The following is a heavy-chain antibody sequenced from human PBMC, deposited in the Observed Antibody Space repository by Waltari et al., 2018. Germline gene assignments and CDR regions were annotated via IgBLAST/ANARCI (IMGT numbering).Heavy chain of an antibody. CDR3: ARSYGSGHSFDY. CDR1: GGTFSIYA. J-gene: IGHJ4*02. D-gene: IGHD3-10*01. Sequence: QVQLVQSGAEVKKPGSSVKVSCKASGGTFSIYAISWVLQAPGQGLEWMGRIIPIFGKANYAQKFQGRVTITADKSTSTAYMELSSLRSEDTAVYYCARSYGSGHSFDYWGQGTLVTVSS. CDR2: IIPIFGKA. V-gene: IGHV1-69*02.